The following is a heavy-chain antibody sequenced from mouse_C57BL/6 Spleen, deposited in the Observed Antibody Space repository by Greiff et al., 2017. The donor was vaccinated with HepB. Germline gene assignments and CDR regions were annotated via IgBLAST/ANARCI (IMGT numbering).Heavy chain of an antibody. CDR2: ISYDGSN. J-gene: IGHJ1*03. V-gene: IGHV3-6*01. CDR3: ARVWLRWYFDV. CDR1: GYSITSGYY. Sequence: EVQLVESGPGLVKPSQSLSLTCSVTGYSITSGYYWNWIRQFPGNKLEWMGYISYDGSNNYNPSLKNRISITRDTSKNQFFLKLNSVTTEDTATYYCARVWLRWYFDVWGTGTTVTVSS. D-gene: IGHD2-2*01.